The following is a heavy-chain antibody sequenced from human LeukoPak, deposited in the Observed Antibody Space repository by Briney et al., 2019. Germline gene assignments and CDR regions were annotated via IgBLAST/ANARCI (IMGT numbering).Heavy chain of an antibody. CDR2: IKQDGGEK. J-gene: IGHJ4*02. D-gene: IGHD1-26*01. Sequence: GSLRLSCAASEFTFSSYWMSWVRQAPGKGLEWVANIKQDGGEKYYLDSVKGRFTTSRDNSKNTLFLQMNSLRAEDTAIYYCAKYGPQDSGSSHFDYWGQGALVTVSS. CDR1: EFTFSSYW. V-gene: IGHV3-7*03. CDR3: AKYGPQDSGSSHFDY.